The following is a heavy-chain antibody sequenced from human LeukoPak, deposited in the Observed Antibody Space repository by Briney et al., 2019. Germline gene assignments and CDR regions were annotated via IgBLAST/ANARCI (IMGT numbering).Heavy chain of an antibody. CDR3: AVSVAGIERFDY. D-gene: IGHD6-19*01. CDR1: GGTFISYA. J-gene: IGHJ4*02. V-gene: IGHV1-69*13. Sequence: SVKVSCRASGGTFISYAISWVRQAPGQGLEWMGGIIPIFGTANYAQKFQGRVTITADESTSTAYMELSSLRSEDTAVYYCAVSVAGIERFDYWGQGTLVTVSS. CDR2: IIPIFGTA.